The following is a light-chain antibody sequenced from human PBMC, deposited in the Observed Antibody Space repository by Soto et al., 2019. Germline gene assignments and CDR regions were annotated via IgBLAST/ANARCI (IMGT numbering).Light chain of an antibody. CDR2: EVS. J-gene: IGLJ1*01. V-gene: IGLV2-14*01. Sequence: HSVLTQPASVSGSPGQSITISCTGTSSDVGNYIYVFWFQQHPGKAPKLIISEVSNRPSGVSSRFSGSKSGNTASLTISGLQAEDEADYYCSSYTSSTNYVFGTGTKVTV. CDR1: SSDVGNYIY. CDR3: SSYTSSTNYV.